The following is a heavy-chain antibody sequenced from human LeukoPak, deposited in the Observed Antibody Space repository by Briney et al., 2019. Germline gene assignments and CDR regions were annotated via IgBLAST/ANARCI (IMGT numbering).Heavy chain of an antibody. CDR1: GGSISSGSYY. V-gene: IGHV4-61*02. Sequence: PSETLSLTCTVSGGSISSGSYYWTWMRQPAGKGLEWIGRICTSGSTNYNPSLKSRVTISVDTSKNQFSLKLISVTAADTAVYYCARDGVGGVAYWGLGTLVTVSS. J-gene: IGHJ4*02. CDR2: ICTSGST. D-gene: IGHD2-8*02. CDR3: ARDGVGGVAY.